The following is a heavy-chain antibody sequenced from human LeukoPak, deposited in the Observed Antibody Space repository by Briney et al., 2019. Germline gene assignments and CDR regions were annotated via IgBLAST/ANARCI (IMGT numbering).Heavy chain of an antibody. Sequence: PGGSLRLSCAASGFTFSLYSMNWVRQAPGKGLEWVSYIDPSSSTILYADSVKGRFTMSRDHAKNSLYLQINSLRDEDTAVYYCARGAYSSGPDYWGQGALVTVSS. D-gene: IGHD6-19*01. J-gene: IGHJ4*02. CDR3: ARGAYSSGPDY. CDR2: IDPSSSTI. CDR1: GFTFSLYS. V-gene: IGHV3-48*02.